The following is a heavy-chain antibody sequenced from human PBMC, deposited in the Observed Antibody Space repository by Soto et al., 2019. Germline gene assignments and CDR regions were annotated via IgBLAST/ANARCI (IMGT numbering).Heavy chain of an antibody. CDR1: GYRFTSYW. J-gene: IGHJ4*02. D-gene: IGHD3-22*01. V-gene: IGHV5-51*01. CDR2: IYPGDSDT. Sequence: GESLKISCKGSGYRFTSYWIGWVRQMPGKGLEWMGIIYPGDSDTRYSPSFQGQVTISADKSISTAYLQWSSLKASDTAMYYCARSYYYDSSGYYYFDYWGQGTLVTVSS. CDR3: ARSYYYDSSGYYYFDY.